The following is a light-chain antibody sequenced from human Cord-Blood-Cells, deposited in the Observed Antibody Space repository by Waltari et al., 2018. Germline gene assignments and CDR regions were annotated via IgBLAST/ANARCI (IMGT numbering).Light chain of an antibody. Sequence: QSALTQPRSVSGSPGQSFTISCTGTSSDVGGYNYVSWYQQPPGKAPKLMIYDVSKRPSGVPDRFSGSKSGNTASLTISGLQAEDEADYYCCSYAGSYPVVFGGGTKLTVL. CDR1: SSDVGGYNY. J-gene: IGLJ2*01. CDR2: DVS. CDR3: CSYAGSYPVV. V-gene: IGLV2-11*01.